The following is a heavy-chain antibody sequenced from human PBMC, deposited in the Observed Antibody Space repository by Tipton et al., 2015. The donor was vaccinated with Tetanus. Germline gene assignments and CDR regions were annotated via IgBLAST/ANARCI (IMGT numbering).Heavy chain of an antibody. D-gene: IGHD5-18*01. Sequence: GSLRLSCAASGFSVSDYNMNWVRQAPGKGLEWVSTITSSGHTFYADSVRGRFSISRDNARNFLYLLMNSLRAEDTAFYYCAKDCRPYNYGFYYYYGMDVWGQGTTVTVSS. CDR2: ITSSGHT. J-gene: IGHJ6*02. V-gene: IGHV3-69-1*01. CDR1: GFSVSDYN. CDR3: AKDCRPYNYGFYYYYGMDV.